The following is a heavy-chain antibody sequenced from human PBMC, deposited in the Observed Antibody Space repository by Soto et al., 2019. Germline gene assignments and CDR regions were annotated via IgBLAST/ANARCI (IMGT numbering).Heavy chain of an antibody. CDR2: INHSGST. J-gene: IGHJ3*02. Sequence: AETLSLTCAGYGGSFSGYDWSWIRQPPGKGLEWIGEINHSGSTNYNPSLKSRVTISVDTSKNQFSLKLSSVTAADTAVYFRLLWWRLPNHAFDIWGQRTMVTV. CDR1: GGSFSGYD. CDR3: LLWWRLPNHAFDI. V-gene: IGHV4-34*01. D-gene: IGHD2-21*01.